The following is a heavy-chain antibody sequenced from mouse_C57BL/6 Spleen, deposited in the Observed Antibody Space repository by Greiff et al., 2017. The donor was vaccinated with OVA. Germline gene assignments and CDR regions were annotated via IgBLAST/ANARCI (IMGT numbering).Heavy chain of an antibody. Sequence: QVQLQQSGPELVKPGASVKISCKASGYAFSSSWMNWVKQRPGKGLEWIGRIYPGDGDTNYNGKFKGKATLTADKSSSTAYMQPSSLTSEDSAVYFCARKDYGSARAMDYWGQGTSVTVSS. V-gene: IGHV1-82*01. CDR3: ARKDYGSARAMDY. D-gene: IGHD1-1*01. CDR2: IYPGDGDT. J-gene: IGHJ4*01. CDR1: GYAFSSSW.